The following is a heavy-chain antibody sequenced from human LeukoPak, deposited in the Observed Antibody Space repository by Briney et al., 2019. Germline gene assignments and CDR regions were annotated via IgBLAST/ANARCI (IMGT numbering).Heavy chain of an antibody. D-gene: IGHD3-10*01. CDR2: LNPNSGGT. J-gene: IGHJ4*02. Sequence: ASVKVSCKASGYTFTDYYMHWVRQAPGQGREWMGWLNPNSGGTNYAQKFQGRVTMTRDTSINTAYMELSRLRSDDTAVYYCARDGPGKKSNFDYWGQGTLVIVSS. CDR1: GYTFTDYY. V-gene: IGHV1-2*02. CDR3: ARDGPGKKSNFDY.